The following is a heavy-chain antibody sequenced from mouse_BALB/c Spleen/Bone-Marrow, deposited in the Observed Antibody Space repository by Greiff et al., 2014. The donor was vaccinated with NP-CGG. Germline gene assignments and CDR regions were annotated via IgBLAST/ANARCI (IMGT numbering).Heavy chain of an antibody. CDR1: GYSFTGYF. D-gene: IGHD2-3*01. J-gene: IGHJ3*01. V-gene: IGHV1-37*01. CDR2: INPYNGDT. CDR3: GGQDGYYGGFAY. Sequence: EVKLQESGPELVKPGASVKISCKASGYSFTGYFMNWVKQSHGKSLEWIGRINPYNGDTFYNQKFKGKATLTVDKSSSTAHMGLLSLTSEDSAVYYCGGQDGYYGGFAYWGQGTLVTVSA.